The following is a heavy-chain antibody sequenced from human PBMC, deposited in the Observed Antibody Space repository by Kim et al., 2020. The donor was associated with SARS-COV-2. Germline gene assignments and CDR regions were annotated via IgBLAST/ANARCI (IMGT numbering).Heavy chain of an antibody. CDR2: ISGSGGST. J-gene: IGHJ6*02. Sequence: GGSLRLSCAASGFTFSSYAMSWVRQAPGKGLEWVSVISGSGGSTYYADSVKGRFTISRDNSKNTLYLQMNSLRAEDTAVYYCAKGRQWLPLSTGYYGMDVWGQGTTVTVSS. V-gene: IGHV3-23*01. CDR3: AKGRQWLPLSTGYYGMDV. D-gene: IGHD6-19*01. CDR1: GFTFSSYA.